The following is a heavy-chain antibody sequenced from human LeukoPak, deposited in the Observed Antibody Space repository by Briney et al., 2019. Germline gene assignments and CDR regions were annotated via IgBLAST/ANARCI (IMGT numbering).Heavy chain of an antibody. CDR2: MNPNSGNT. D-gene: IGHD6-19*01. J-gene: IGHJ4*02. Sequence: ASVKVSCKASGYTFTSYDINWVRQATGQGLEWMGWMNPNSGNTGYALKFQGRVNMTRDTSISTAYMELSSLRSEDTAVYYCARGTLAVAGEFDYWGQGTLVTVSS. V-gene: IGHV1-8*01. CDR1: GYTFTSYD. CDR3: ARGTLAVAGEFDY.